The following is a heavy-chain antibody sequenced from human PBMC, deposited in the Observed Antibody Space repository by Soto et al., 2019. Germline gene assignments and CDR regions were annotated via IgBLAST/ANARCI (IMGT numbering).Heavy chain of an antibody. V-gene: IGHV3-21*01. CDR3: ARFGTFTAFDL. J-gene: IGHJ3*01. CDR1: GFTFNSYT. CDR2: ISSASSSI. D-gene: IGHD3-10*01. Sequence: EVQLVESGGGLVKPGGSLRLSCATSGFTFNSYTMNWVRQAPGKGLEWVASISSASSSIDFADSVKGRFTISRDNVNNSVFLKKNSLRSDDMGIDYCARFGTFTAFDLWGQVTMATVSS.